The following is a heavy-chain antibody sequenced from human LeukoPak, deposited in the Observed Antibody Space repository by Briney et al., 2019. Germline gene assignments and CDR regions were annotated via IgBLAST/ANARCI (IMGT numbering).Heavy chain of an antibody. J-gene: IGHJ3*02. D-gene: IGHD1-1*01. Sequence: VKFSCKASGYTFTSYGVSWVRQAPGQAREWMGWNSAYNGNSNYAQKLQGRVTMTTDTSTSTAYMELRSLRSDDTAVYYCARYEERRDAFDIWGQGTMVTVSS. CDR3: ARYEERRDAFDI. CDR2: NSAYNGNS. V-gene: IGHV1-18*01. CDR1: GYTFTSYG.